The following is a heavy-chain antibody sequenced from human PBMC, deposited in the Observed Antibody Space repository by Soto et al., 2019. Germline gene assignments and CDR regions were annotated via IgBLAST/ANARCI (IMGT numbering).Heavy chain of an antibody. Sequence: QVQLVQSGAEEKKPGASVKVSCKGSGYTFNTYIIHWVRQAPGQRLEWMGWVNPGNGNTKSGQKFEGRLTITRDTSAYTAYMELRLLASEVSAVYYCDRRPILGSNFDHWGQGTLVTVTS. CDR2: VNPGNGNT. V-gene: IGHV1-3*05. J-gene: IGHJ4*02. CDR3: DRRPILGSNFDH. D-gene: IGHD3-16*01. CDR1: GYTFNTYI.